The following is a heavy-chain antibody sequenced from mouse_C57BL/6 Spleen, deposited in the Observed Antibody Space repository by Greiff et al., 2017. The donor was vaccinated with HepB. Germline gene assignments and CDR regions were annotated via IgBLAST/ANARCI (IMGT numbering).Heavy chain of an antibody. V-gene: IGHV1-55*01. Sequence: LQPGAELVKPGASVKMSCQASGYTFTSYWITWVKQRPGQGLEWIGDIYPGSGSTNYNEKFKSKATLTVDTSSSTAYMQLSSLTSEDSAVYYCARSEDYNWYFDVWGTGTTVTVSS. CDR2: IYPGSGST. J-gene: IGHJ1*03. D-gene: IGHD2-4*01. CDR3: ARSEDYNWYFDV. CDR1: GYTFTSYW.